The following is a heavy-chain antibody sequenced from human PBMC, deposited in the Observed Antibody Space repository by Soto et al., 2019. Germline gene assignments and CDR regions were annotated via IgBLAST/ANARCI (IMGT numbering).Heavy chain of an antibody. CDR2: TYYRSNWYF. CDR1: GDSVSNTRAA. CDR3: VRASTRRVSERLQD. V-gene: IGHV6-1*01. Sequence: SQTLSLTCAISGDSVSNTRAAWNWIRQSPSRGLEWLGRTYYRSNWYFDYAVSVKSRMSINPDTSRNQFSMQLTSLTPEDTAVYYCVRASTRRVSERLQDRDQGTLVTVSS. J-gene: IGHJ1*01. D-gene: IGHD3-10*01.